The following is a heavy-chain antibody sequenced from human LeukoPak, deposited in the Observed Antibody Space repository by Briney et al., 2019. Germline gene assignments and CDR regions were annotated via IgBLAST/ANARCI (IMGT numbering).Heavy chain of an antibody. CDR2: IKNKNEGGAS. CDR1: GFTFSNAW. Sequence: GGSPRLSCATSGFTFSNAWMNWVRQAPGKGLEWVGRIKNKNEGGASHYAASVKDRFSISRDDSRTTLFLQMNSLKIEDTGVYYCTTGIDDGGGYWGQGTQVTVSS. J-gene: IGHJ4*02. V-gene: IGHV3-15*07. D-gene: IGHD3-10*01. CDR3: TTGIDDGGGY.